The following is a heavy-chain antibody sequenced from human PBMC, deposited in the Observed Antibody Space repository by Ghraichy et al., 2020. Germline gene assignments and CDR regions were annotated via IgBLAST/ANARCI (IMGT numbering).Heavy chain of an antibody. D-gene: IGHD3-3*01. CDR2: IYSGSNT. Sequence: GGSLRLSCAASGFTVSSNYMIWVRQAPGKGLEWVSVIYSGSNTYYADSVKGRFIISRDNSKNTLYLQMSSLRVEDTAVYYCARGSAKYYFDYWSQGTLVTVSS. CDR1: GFTVSSNY. V-gene: IGHV3-53*01. J-gene: IGHJ4*02. CDR3: ARGSAKYYFDY.